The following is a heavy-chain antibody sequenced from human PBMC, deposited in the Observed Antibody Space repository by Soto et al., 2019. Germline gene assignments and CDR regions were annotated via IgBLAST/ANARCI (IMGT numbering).Heavy chain of an antibody. CDR2: IYSGGST. V-gene: IGHV3-66*01. D-gene: IGHD6-19*01. Sequence: EVQLVESGGGLVQPGGSLRLSCAASGFTVSSNYMSWVRQAPGKGLEWVSVIYSGGSTYYADSVKGRFTISRDNSKNTLYLQINSLRAEDTAVYYCARDRIAVAGNPKYFQHWGQGTLVTVSS. CDR3: ARDRIAVAGNPKYFQH. J-gene: IGHJ1*01. CDR1: GFTVSSNY.